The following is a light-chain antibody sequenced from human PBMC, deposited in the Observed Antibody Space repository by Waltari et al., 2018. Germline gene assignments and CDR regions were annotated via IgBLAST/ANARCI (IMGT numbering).Light chain of an antibody. CDR2: GAS. CDR3: QQYNNCPPLT. J-gene: IGKJ4*01. V-gene: IGKV3-15*01. Sequence: EVLLTQSPATLSVSPGERVTFSCRASQNIHNNLAWDQQKPGRAPRLLIYGASTRPTAIPARFRGSGSGTDFTLTISSLQSEDFAVYYCQQYNNCPPLTFGGGTKVEIK. CDR1: QNIHNN.